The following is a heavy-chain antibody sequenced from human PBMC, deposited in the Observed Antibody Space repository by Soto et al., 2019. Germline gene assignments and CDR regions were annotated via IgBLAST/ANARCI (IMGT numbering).Heavy chain of an antibody. CDR2: ISSGGNDI. CDR3: RCMAS. CDR1: GLPFSRYS. J-gene: IGHJ5*02. D-gene: IGHD2-8*01. Sequence: GRSLRLSCEASGLPFSRYSLNWVRQAPGKGLEWVSSISSGGNDISYAESVEGRFFTSRDNVNNVLYLDITNLRPEDTAVYYFRCMASWGQGTLVTVSS. V-gene: IGHV3-21*06.